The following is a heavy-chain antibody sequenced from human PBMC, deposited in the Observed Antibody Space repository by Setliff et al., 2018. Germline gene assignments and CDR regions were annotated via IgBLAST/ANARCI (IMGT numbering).Heavy chain of an antibody. V-gene: IGHV3-9*03. CDR2: ISWNSGSI. Sequence: GGSLRLSCAASGFTFGDFAMTWVRQAPGKGLEWVSGISWNSGSIGYADSVKGRFTISRDNAKNSLYLQMNSLRAEDMALYYCAKDYDSSGYPRYYFDYWGQGTLVTVSS. J-gene: IGHJ4*02. D-gene: IGHD3-22*01. CDR1: GFTFGDFA. CDR3: AKDYDSSGYPRYYFDY.